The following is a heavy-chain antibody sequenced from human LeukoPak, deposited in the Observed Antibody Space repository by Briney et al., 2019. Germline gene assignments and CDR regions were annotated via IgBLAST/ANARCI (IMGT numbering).Heavy chain of an antibody. CDR2: ISSSSIYI. V-gene: IGHV3-21*04. CDR3: ARETNTSDSSGYIRADVRRDDY. J-gene: IGHJ4*02. D-gene: IGHD3-22*01. CDR1: GFTFSSYS. Sequence: GGSLRLSCEASGFTFSSYSMNWVRQAPGKGLEWVSSISSSSIYIYYTDSVKGRFTISRDNAGNSLFLQMNSLRAEDTAVYYCARETNTSDSSGYIRADVRRDDYWGQGTLATVSS.